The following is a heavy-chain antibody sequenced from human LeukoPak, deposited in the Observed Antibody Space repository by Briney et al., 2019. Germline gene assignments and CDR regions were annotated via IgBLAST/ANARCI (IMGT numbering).Heavy chain of an antibody. J-gene: IGHJ4*02. Sequence: GGSLRLSCAASGFTFSSYGMHWVRQAPGKGLEWVAFIRYDGSNKYYADSVKGRFTISRDNSKNTLYVQMNSPRAEDTAVYYCARGSYSSSWKTFDYWGQGTLVTVSS. D-gene: IGHD6-13*01. CDR3: ARGSYSSSWKTFDY. CDR2: IRYDGSNK. CDR1: GFTFSSYG. V-gene: IGHV3-30*02.